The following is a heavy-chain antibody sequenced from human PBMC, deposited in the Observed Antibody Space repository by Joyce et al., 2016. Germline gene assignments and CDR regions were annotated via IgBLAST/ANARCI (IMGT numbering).Heavy chain of an antibody. Sequence: EVQLVESGGGLVQPGRSLRLSCVASGFTFSDYSMNWVRPEQGKRIQWVSQISSTGSSIYYADSVKGRFTISRDNAKNSLSLQMNSLRDEDTAVYYCARPGYCGGDCFPPDAFDIWGQGTRVIVSS. CDR3: ARPGYCGGDCFPPDAFDI. CDR1: GFTFSDYS. CDR2: ISSTGSSI. J-gene: IGHJ3*02. V-gene: IGHV3-48*02. D-gene: IGHD2-21*02.